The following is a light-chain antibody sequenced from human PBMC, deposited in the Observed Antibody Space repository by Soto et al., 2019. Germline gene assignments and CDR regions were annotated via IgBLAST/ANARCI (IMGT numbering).Light chain of an antibody. CDR3: QQLNSYPRKLT. CDR2: AAS. CDR1: QGISSY. Sequence: DIQLTQSPSFLSASVGDRVTITCRASQGISSYLAWYQQKPGKAPKLLIYAASTLQSGVPSRFSGSGSGTELTLTISSLQPEDFATYYCQQLNSYPRKLTFGGGTKVEIK. J-gene: IGKJ4*01. V-gene: IGKV1-9*01.